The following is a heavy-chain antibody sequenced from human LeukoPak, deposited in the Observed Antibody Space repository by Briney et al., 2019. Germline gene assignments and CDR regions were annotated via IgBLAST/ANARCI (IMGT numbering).Heavy chain of an antibody. J-gene: IGHJ6*03. D-gene: IGHD2-2*01. CDR3: ARGNPVVRLIVVVPAAPRSGYMDV. CDR2: INHSGST. CDR1: GGSFSGYY. Sequence: PSETLSLTCAVYGGSFSGYYWSWIRQPPGKGLEWIGEINHSGSTNYNPSLKSRVTISVDTSKNQFSLKLSSVTAADTAVYYCARGNPVVRLIVVVPAAPRSGYMDVWGKGTTVTVSS. V-gene: IGHV4-34*01.